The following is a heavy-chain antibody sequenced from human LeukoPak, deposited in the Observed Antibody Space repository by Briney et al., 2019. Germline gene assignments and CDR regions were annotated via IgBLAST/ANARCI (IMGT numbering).Heavy chain of an antibody. CDR1: GFTVSSNY. CDR3: ASPGDSYSSSWYYAFDI. CDR2: IYSGGST. Sequence: PGGSLRLSCAASGFTVSSNYMSWVRQAPGKGLEWVSVIYSGGSTYYADSVKGRFTISRDNSKNTLYLQMNSLRAEDTAVYYCASPGDSYSSSWYYAFDIWGQGTMVTVSS. V-gene: IGHV3-66*01. J-gene: IGHJ3*02. D-gene: IGHD6-13*01.